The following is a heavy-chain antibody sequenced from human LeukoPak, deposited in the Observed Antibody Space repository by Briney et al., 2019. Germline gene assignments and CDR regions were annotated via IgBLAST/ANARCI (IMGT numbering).Heavy chain of an antibody. CDR3: AKGGIAAAGTLYYYYGMDV. CDR2: ISYDGSNK. J-gene: IGHJ6*02. V-gene: IGHV3-30*18. D-gene: IGHD6-13*01. CDR1: GFTFSSYG. Sequence: GGSLRLSCAASGFTFSSYGMHWVGQAPGKGLEWVAVISYDGSNKYYADSVKGRFTISRDNSKNTLYLQMNSLRGEDTAVYSCAKGGIAAAGTLYYYYGMDVWGQGTPVTVSS.